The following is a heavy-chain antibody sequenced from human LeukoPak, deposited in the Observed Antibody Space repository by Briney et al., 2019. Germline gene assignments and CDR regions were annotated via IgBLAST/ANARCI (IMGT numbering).Heavy chain of an antibody. V-gene: IGHV4-61*02. CDR3: ASGTLAATPRGYYYYMDV. CDR2: IYTSGST. J-gene: IGHJ6*03. D-gene: IGHD2-15*01. Sequence: SQTLSLTCTVSGGSISSGSYYWSWIRQPAGKGLEWIGRIYTSGSTNYNPSLKSRVTISVDTSKNQFSLKLSSVTAADTAVYYCASGTLAATPRGYYYYMDVWGKGTTVTISS. CDR1: GGSISSGSYY.